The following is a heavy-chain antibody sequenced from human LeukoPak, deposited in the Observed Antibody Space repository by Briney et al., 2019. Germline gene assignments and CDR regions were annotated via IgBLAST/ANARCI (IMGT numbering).Heavy chain of an antibody. Sequence: KPSETLSLTCTFSGGSISSYDWSWIRQPRGKGLEWIEYMYYSGSTNYNPSLKSRVTISVDTSKNQFSLRLSSVTAADTAVYYCASVGIGYCSGGSCYDYWGQGTLVTVSS. CDR2: MYYSGST. V-gene: IGHV4-59*01. CDR3: ASVGIGYCSGGSCYDY. J-gene: IGHJ4*02. CDR1: GGSISSYD. D-gene: IGHD2-15*01.